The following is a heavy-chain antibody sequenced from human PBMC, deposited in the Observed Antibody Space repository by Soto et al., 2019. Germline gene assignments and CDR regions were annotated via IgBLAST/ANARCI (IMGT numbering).Heavy chain of an antibody. D-gene: IGHD5-18*01. CDR2: IYHSGKT. J-gene: IGHJ4*02. V-gene: IGHV4-4*02. CDR3: ARDLDSYGYVLDY. Sequence: QVLLQESGPGLVKPLGPLSLTCAVSGGSISSSNWWSWVRQPPGKGLEWIGEIYHSGKTNYHPSLKSRVIMSADKSKNQFSLELNSVTAADTAVYYCARDLDSYGYVLDYWGQGTLVTVSS. CDR1: GGSISSSNW.